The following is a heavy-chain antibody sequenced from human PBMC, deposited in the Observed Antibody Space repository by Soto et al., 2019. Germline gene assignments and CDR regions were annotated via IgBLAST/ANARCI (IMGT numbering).Heavy chain of an antibody. Sequence: EVQLVESGGGLVQPGGSLRLSCAASGFTFSSYWMHWVRQAPGKGLVWVSRINSDGSSTSYADSVKGRFTISSDNAKNTVYLQLNSLRAEDTAVYYCARMWAVAGLYYYYGMDVWGQGTTVTVSS. V-gene: IGHV3-74*01. CDR2: INSDGSST. D-gene: IGHD6-19*01. CDR1: GFTFSSYW. CDR3: ARMWAVAGLYYYYGMDV. J-gene: IGHJ6*02.